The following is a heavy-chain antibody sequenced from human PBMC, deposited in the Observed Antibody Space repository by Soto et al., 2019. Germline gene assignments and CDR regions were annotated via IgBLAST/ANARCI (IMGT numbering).Heavy chain of an antibody. Sequence: PGRSLRLSCISSGFTFRTYTMNWVRQAPGKGLEWVSGIRGFSPYTFYAESVRGRFAISRDNAKNSLYLKMNSLRAEDTAVYYCARDRGYDAHDYYHNVLACWGQGTTGTVSS. CDR2: IRGFSPYT. CDR1: GFTFRTYT. J-gene: IGHJ6*02. CDR3: ARDRGYDAHDYYHNVLAC. V-gene: IGHV3-21*01. D-gene: IGHD5-12*01.